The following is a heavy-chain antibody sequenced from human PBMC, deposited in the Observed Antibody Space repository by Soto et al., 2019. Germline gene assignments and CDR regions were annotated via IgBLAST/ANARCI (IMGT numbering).Heavy chain of an antibody. V-gene: IGHV3-15*01. Sequence: PGGSLRLSCAASGFTFSNAWMSWVRQAPGKGLEWVGRIKSKTDGGTTDYAAPVKGRFTISRDDSKNTLYLQMNSLKTEDTAVYYCTTSIRIVGAPYYFDYWGQGTLVTVSS. D-gene: IGHD1-26*01. CDR3: TTSIRIVGAPYYFDY. CDR2: IKSKTDGGTT. J-gene: IGHJ4*02. CDR1: GFTFSNAW.